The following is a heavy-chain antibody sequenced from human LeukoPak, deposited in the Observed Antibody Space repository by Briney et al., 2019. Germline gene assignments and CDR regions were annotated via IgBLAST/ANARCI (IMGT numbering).Heavy chain of an antibody. CDR3: ARGTRSSGWYRNDAFDI. J-gene: IGHJ3*02. CDR1: GGTFNNYA. V-gene: IGHV1-69*05. D-gene: IGHD6-19*01. CDR2: IIPIFDTA. Sequence: SVKVSCKASGGTFNNYAISWVRQAPGQGLEWMGGIIPIFDTANYAQKFQGRVTITRNTSISTAYMELSSLRSEDTAVYYCARGTRSSGWYRNDAFDIWGQGTMVTVSS.